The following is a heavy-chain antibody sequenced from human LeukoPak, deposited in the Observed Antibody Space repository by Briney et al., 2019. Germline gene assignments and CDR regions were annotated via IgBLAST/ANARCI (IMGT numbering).Heavy chain of an antibody. CDR3: AKGSLGSWYYFDY. Sequence: GGSLRLSCAAPEFTFGTSAMSWVRQAPGKGPEWVSTFGRSGSDTYYSDSVKGRFTIFRVNSKNTLYLQMNSLRDEDTAVYYCAKGSLGSWYYFDYWGQGTLVTVSS. V-gene: IGHV3-23*01. J-gene: IGHJ4*02. D-gene: IGHD6-13*01. CDR1: EFTFGTSA. CDR2: FGRSGSDT.